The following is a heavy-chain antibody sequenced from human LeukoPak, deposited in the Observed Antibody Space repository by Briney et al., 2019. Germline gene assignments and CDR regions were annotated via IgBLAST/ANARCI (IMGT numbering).Heavy chain of an antibody. CDR3: ARDQRSFDY. CDR2: INQDGGQK. V-gene: IGHV3-7*05. CDR1: GFIFSKYW. J-gene: IGHJ4*02. Sequence: PGGSLRLSCAASGFIFSKYWMMWVRQAPGKGLEWVANINQDGGQKNYVDSVKGPFTISRDNAKNSVYLQMNSLRAEDTAVYYCARDQRSFDYWGQGTLVTV.